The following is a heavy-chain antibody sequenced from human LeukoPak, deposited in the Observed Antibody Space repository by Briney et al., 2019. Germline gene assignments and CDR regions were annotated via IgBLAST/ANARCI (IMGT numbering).Heavy chain of an antibody. CDR1: GFTFSSYW. V-gene: IGHV3-7*01. J-gene: IGHJ4*02. CDR2: IKQDGSEK. CDR3: ATAAVVPAAIFFGY. Sequence: GGSLRLSCAASGFTFSSYWMSWVRQAPGKGLEWVANIKQDGSEKYYVNSVKGRFTISRDNAKNSLYLQMNSLRAEDTAVYYCATAAVVPAAIFFGYWGQGTLVTVSS. D-gene: IGHD2-2*01.